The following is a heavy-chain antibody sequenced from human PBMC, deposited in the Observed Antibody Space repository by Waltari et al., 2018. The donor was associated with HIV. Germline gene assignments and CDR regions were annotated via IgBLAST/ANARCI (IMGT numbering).Heavy chain of an antibody. CDR2: MYSGGGA. CDR1: HSNVSSNY. D-gene: IGHD2-21*02. V-gene: IGHV3-66*01. Sequence: DVQLVEAGRGTVHPGGYLTLAWPVLHSNVSSNYLSRVRPAPGKGQRLVAGMYSGGGAYYAQPVKGRFSISRDNSKNMLYLQMTSLRAEDTAVYCCARIAYCGGDCYPRGMDVWGQGTTVTVSS. CDR3: ARIAYCGGDCYPRGMDV. J-gene: IGHJ6*02.